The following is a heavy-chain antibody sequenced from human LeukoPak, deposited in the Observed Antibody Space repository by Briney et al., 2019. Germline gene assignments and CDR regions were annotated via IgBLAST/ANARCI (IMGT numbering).Heavy chain of an antibody. CDR2: ISGSGGST. J-gene: IGHJ4*02. Sequence: GGSLRLSCAASGFTFSTYAMSWVRQAPGKGLEWVSVISGSGGSTFYADSVKGRFTISRDNSKNTLYLQMNSLRAEDTAVYYCARHKAAAASPSFDYWGQGTLVTVSS. CDR3: ARHKAAAASPSFDY. CDR1: GFTFSTYA. D-gene: IGHD6-13*01. V-gene: IGHV3-23*01.